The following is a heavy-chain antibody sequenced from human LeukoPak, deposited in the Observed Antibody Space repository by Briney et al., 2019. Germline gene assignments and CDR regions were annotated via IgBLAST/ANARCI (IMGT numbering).Heavy chain of an antibody. J-gene: IGHJ4*02. D-gene: IGHD3-22*01. CDR2: ISGSGGST. CDR1: GFTFSSYA. CDR3: AKDRLLGYYYDSSGPRDN. Sequence: GGSLRLSCAASGFTFSSYAMSWVRQAPGKGLEWVSAISGSGGSTYYADSVKGRFTISRDNSKNTLYLQMNSLRAEDTAVYYCAKDRLLGYYYDSSGPRDNWGQGTLVTVSS. V-gene: IGHV3-23*01.